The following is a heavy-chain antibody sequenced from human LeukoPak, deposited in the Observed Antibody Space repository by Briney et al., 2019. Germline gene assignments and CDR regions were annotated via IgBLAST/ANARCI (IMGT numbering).Heavy chain of an antibody. Sequence: GGSLRLSCAASGFTFSTYSMVWVRQPPGKGLEWVAVISYDGSNKYYADSVKGRFTISRDNSKNTLYLQMSSLRAEDTAVYYCARDLFITGTTGSTVVVIAILGYWGQGTLVTVSS. V-gene: IGHV3-30*19. CDR1: GFTFSTYS. CDR2: ISYDGSNK. CDR3: ARDLFITGTTGSTVVVIAILGY. J-gene: IGHJ4*02. D-gene: IGHD2-21*01.